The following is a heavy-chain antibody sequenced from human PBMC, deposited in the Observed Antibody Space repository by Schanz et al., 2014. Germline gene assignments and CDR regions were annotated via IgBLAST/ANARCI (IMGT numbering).Heavy chain of an antibody. V-gene: IGHV3-9*01. CDR2: ISWNSATI. J-gene: IGHJ4*02. D-gene: IGHD2-15*01. CDR1: GFTFDDYA. Sequence: QLVESGGGLVQPGRSLRLSCAASGFTFDDYAMHWVRQAPGKGLEWVSGISWNSATIDYADSVKGRFTISRDNAKNSLYLQMNSLRPEDTAFYYCAKDHDPRVGAAGYYFDFWGQGALVTVSS. CDR3: AKDHDPRVGAAGYYFDF.